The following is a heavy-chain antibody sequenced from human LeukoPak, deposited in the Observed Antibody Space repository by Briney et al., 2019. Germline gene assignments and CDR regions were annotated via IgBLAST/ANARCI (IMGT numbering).Heavy chain of an antibody. CDR3: AELGITMIGGV. Sequence: EGSLRLSCAASGLTVSNAWMRWVRQAPGKGLEWVSYISSSGSTIYYAYSVKGRFTISRDNAKNSLYLQMNSLRAEDTAVYYCAELGITMIGGVWGKGTTVTISS. V-gene: IGHV3-11*04. CDR2: ISSSGSTI. D-gene: IGHD3-10*02. CDR1: GLTVSNAW. J-gene: IGHJ6*04.